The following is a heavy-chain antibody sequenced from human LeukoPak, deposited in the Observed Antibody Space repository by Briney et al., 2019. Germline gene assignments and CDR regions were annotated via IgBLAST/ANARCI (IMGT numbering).Heavy chain of an antibody. J-gene: IGHJ4*02. CDR3: NEVRYSSGWEPIDY. CDR1: GFTFSSSW. D-gene: IGHD6-19*01. V-gene: IGHV3-7*03. CDR2: IKHDGSEK. Sequence: GGSLRLSCAASGFTFSSSWMSWVRRAPGKGLEWVASIKHDGSEKYYVDSVRGRFTISRDNTMNSLYLQMNSLKTEDTAVYYCNEVRYSSGWEPIDYWGQGTLVTVSS.